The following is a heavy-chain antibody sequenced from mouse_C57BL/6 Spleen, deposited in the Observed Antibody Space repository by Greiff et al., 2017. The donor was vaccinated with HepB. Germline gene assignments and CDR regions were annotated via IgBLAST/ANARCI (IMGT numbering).Heavy chain of an antibody. Sequence: QVQLKESGAELVKPGASVKMSCKASGYTFTTYPIEWMKQNHGKSLEWIGNFHPYNDDTKYNEKFKGKATLTVEKSSSTVYLELSRLTSDDSAVYYCARGNYYYGSSQYYFDYWGQGTTLTVSS. J-gene: IGHJ2*01. CDR1: GYTFTTYP. CDR2: FHPYNDDT. V-gene: IGHV1-47*01. CDR3: ARGNYYYGSSQYYFDY. D-gene: IGHD1-1*01.